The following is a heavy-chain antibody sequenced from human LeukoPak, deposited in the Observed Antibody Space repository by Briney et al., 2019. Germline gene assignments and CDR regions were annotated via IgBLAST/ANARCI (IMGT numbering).Heavy chain of an antibody. CDR1: GGTFSSYA. CDR2: IIPIFGTA. Sequence: SVKVSCKASGGTFSSYAISWVRQAPGQGLEWMGGIIPIFGTANYAQKFQGRVTITADKSTSTAYMELSSLRSEDTAVYYCARERGWNWGRQAFDIWGQGTMVTVSS. V-gene: IGHV1-69*06. CDR3: ARERGWNWGRQAFDI. D-gene: IGHD7-27*01. J-gene: IGHJ3*02.